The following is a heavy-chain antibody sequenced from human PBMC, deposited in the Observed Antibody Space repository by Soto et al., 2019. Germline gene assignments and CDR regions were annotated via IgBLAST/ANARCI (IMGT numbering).Heavy chain of an antibody. CDR1: GGSFSGYY. Sequence: QVQLQQWGAGLLKPSETLSLTCAVYGGSFSGYYWSWIRQPPWKGLEWIGEINHSGSTNYNPSLKSRVTISVDTSKNQFSLKLSSVTAADTAVYYCARGTLGGSGSYCDYWGQGTLVTVSS. J-gene: IGHJ4*02. CDR3: ARGTLGGSGSYCDY. CDR2: INHSGST. V-gene: IGHV4-34*01. D-gene: IGHD3-10*01.